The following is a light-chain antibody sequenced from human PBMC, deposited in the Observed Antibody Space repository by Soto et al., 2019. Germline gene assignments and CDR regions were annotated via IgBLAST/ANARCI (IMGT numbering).Light chain of an antibody. J-gene: IGKJ4*01. Sequence: EIVLTQSPGTLSLSPGEGATLSCRASQSVTSTYLAWYQQKPGQAPRLLMYGASSRATGIPDRFSGSGSGTDFTLSISRLEPEDFAVYYCQQYGISPLTFGGGTKVEIK. CDR1: QSVTSTY. CDR2: GAS. CDR3: QQYGISPLT. V-gene: IGKV3-20*01.